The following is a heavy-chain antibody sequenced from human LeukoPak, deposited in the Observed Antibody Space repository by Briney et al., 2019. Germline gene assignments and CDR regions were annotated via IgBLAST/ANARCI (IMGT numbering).Heavy chain of an antibody. D-gene: IGHD3-3*01. CDR3: ARHRGGYACSRVVIFGCNRWFDP. V-gene: IGHV4-34*01. CDR2: INHSGST. Sequence: SETLSLTCAVYGGSFSGYYWSWIRQPPGKGLEWIGEINHSGSTNYNPSLKSRVTISVDTSKNQFSLKLSSVTAADTAVYYCARHRGGYACSRVVIFGCNRWFDPWGQGTLVTVSS. J-gene: IGHJ5*02. CDR1: GGSFSGYY.